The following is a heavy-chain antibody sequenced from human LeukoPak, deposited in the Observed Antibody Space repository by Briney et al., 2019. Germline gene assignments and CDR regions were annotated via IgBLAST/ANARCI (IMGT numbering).Heavy chain of an antibody. D-gene: IGHD2-2*01. V-gene: IGHV3-15*01. CDR3: TTGGVPAATPLDN. Sequence: GGSLRLSCAASGFTFSNAWMSWVRQAPGKGLEWVGRIKSKTDGGTTDYAAPVKGRFTISRDGSKNTLYLQMNSLKTEDTAVYYCTTGGVPAATPLDNWGRGTLVTVSS. CDR2: IKSKTDGGTT. CDR1: GFTFSNAW. J-gene: IGHJ4*02.